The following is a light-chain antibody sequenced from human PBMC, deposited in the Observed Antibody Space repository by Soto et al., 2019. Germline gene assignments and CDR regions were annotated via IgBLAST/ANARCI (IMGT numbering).Light chain of an antibody. Sequence: DIHITHSPSTLSSWLVDRVAITRRASQSIGRFLAWYQHQPGKAPKLLIYDASTLESGVPSRFSGTGSGTEFTFSITSLQTEDFGTYYCQQCYMGWTFGQGTKVDIK. V-gene: IGKV1-5*01. J-gene: IGKJ1*01. CDR1: QSIGRF. CDR2: DAS. CDR3: QQCYMGWT.